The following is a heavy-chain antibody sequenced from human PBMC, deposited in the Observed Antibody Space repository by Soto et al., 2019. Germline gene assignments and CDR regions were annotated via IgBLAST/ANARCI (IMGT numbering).Heavy chain of an antibody. J-gene: IGHJ4*02. CDR2: IYHSVST. CDR3: ARVPDY. V-gene: IGHV4-30-2*01. Sequence: PSETLSLTCAGSGGSISSGGYSWSWIRQPPGKGLEWIGYIYHSVSTYYNPSLKSRVTISVDRSKNQFSLKLSSVTAEDTAVYYCARVPDYWGQGTLVTVSS. CDR1: GGSISSGGYS.